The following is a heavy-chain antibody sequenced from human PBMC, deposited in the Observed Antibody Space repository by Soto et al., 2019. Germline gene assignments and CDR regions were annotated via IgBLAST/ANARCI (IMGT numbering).Heavy chain of an antibody. J-gene: IGHJ4*02. CDR1: GGSISSYY. CDR2: ISGSGGST. V-gene: IGHV3-23*01. Sequence: ETLSLTCTVSGGSISSYYWSWVRQAPGKGLEWVSAISGSGGSTYYADSVKGRFTISRDNSKNTLYLQMNSLRAEDTAVYYCAKQLPTPRPSYYFDYWGQGTLVTVSS. D-gene: IGHD1-1*01. CDR3: AKQLPTPRPSYYFDY.